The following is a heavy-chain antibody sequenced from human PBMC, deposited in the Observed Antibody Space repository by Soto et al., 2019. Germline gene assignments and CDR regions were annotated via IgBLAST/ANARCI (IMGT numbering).Heavy chain of an antibody. CDR3: ARFGGAYSSSSPPAVPYNWFDP. Sequence: GGSLRLSCAASGFTFSSYSMNWVRQAPGKGLEWVSSISSSSSYIYYADSVKGRFTISRDNAKNSLYLQMNSLRAEDTAVYYCARFGGAYSSSSPPAVPYNWFDPWGQGTLVTVSS. CDR1: GFTFSSYS. D-gene: IGHD6-6*01. V-gene: IGHV3-21*01. J-gene: IGHJ5*02. CDR2: ISSSSSYI.